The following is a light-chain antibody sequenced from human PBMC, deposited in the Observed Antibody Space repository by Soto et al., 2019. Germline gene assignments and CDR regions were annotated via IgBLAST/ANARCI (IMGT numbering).Light chain of an antibody. CDR3: SSHTSGSTRV. CDR1: FSDVGGYDY. J-gene: IGLJ1*01. V-gene: IGLV2-14*01. CDR2: EVT. Sequence: ALTQPASVSGSPGQSIAISCTGTFSDVGGYDYVSWYQQHPDKAPKLMIYEVTKRPSGVSNRFSGSKSGNTASLTISGLQPEDEADYYCSSHTSGSTRVFGSGTKVTVL.